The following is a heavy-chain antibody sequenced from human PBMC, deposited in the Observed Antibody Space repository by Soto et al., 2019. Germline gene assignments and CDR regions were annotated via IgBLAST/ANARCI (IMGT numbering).Heavy chain of an antibody. Sequence: PGGSLRLSCTASGFTFSSHAMTWVRQAPGKGLEWVSGLSDSGGSIYYADSVKGRFTIFRDNSMNTLYLQMNTLRAEDTAVYYCAKVSSSWYAGFFDLWDQGTLVTVSS. J-gene: IGHJ4*02. D-gene: IGHD6-13*01. CDR2: LSDSGGSI. CDR1: GFTFSSHA. CDR3: AKVSSSWYAGFFDL. V-gene: IGHV3-23*01.